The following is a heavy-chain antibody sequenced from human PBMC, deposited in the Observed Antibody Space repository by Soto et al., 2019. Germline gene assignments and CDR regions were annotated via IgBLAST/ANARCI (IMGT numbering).Heavy chain of an antibody. CDR1: GYTLTELS. CDR3: ATERPRTTYYYDLIGYFPPFFDAFHI. J-gene: IGHJ3*02. Sequence: ASVKVSCKVSGYTLTELSMHWVRQAPGKGLEWMGGFDPEDGETIYAQKFQGRVTMTEDTSTDTAYMELSSLRSEDTAVYYCATERPRTTYYYDLIGYFPPFFDAFHIWGAATMV. D-gene: IGHD3-22*01. V-gene: IGHV1-24*01. CDR2: FDPEDGET.